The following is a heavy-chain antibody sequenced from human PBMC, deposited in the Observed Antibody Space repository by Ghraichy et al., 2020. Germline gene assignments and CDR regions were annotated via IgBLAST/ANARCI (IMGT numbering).Heavy chain of an antibody. CDR2: IKQDGSEK. J-gene: IGHJ6*02. V-gene: IGHV3-7*03. CDR3: ARDRRWLTPRYGMDV. D-gene: IGHD3-22*01. CDR1: GFTFSSYW. Sequence: GGSLRLSCAASGFTFSSYWMSWVRQAPGKGLEWVANIKQDGSEKYYVDSVKGRFTISRDNAKNSLYLQMNSLRAEDTAVYYCARDRRWLTPRYGMDVWGQGTTVTVSS.